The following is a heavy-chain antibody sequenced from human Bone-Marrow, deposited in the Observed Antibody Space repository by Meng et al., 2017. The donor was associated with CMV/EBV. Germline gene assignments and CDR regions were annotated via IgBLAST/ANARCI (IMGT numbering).Heavy chain of an antibody. CDR3: ARGGSYYSFFDY. CDR1: GYSISSGYY. CDR2: IYHSGST. V-gene: IGHV4-38-2*02. Sequence: SETLSLTCTVSGYSISSGYYWGWIRQPPGKGLEWIGSIYHSGSTYYNPSLKSRVTISVDTSKNQFSLKLSSVTAADTAVYFCARGGSYYSFFDYWGQGTLVTVSS. J-gene: IGHJ4*02. D-gene: IGHD1-26*01.